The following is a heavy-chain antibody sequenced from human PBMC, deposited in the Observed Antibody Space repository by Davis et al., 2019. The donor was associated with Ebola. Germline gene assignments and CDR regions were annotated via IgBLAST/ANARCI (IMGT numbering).Heavy chain of an antibody. Sequence: PGGSLRLSCTVSGGSITSTNYYWGWIRQPPGKGLEWIGSISSSGSTNYNPSLKSRVTISVDTSKNQFSLKLSSVTAADTAVYYCARSSGWDLFDYWGQGTLVTVSS. J-gene: IGHJ4*02. D-gene: IGHD6-19*01. CDR1: GGSITSTNYY. CDR2: ISSSGST. CDR3: ARSSGWDLFDY. V-gene: IGHV4-39*07.